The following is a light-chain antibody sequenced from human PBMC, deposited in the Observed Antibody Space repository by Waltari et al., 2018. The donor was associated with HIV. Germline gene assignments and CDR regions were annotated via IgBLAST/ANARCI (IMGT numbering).Light chain of an antibody. Sequence: QSALTQPASVSGSPGQSVTISCTGGNTDIGAFDLVSWYQQRSGEAPQLIIFGVTSRPSGVSSRFSGFNSGHTASLTISGLHDGDEAYYFCSSYSTLKTILFGGGTKLTV. CDR1: NTDIGAFDL. V-gene: IGLV2-14*03. J-gene: IGLJ3*02. CDR3: SSYSTLKTIL. CDR2: GVT.